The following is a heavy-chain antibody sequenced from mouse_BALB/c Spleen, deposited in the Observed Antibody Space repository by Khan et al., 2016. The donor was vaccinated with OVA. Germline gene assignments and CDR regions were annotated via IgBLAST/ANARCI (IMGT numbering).Heavy chain of an antibody. J-gene: IGHJ3*01. D-gene: IGHD1-1*02. CDR3: TRSGWAAFAY. CDR2: INPSNGDT. Sequence: VQLQQPGAELVKPGASVKLSCKASGYTFTSYYIYWVKQRPGQGLEWIGGINPSNGDTYFNEKFESKATLTVDKSSSTAFMQVSSLTSEDSAVYYCTRSGWAAFAYWGQGTLVTGSA. CDR1: GYTFTSYY. V-gene: IGHV1S81*02.